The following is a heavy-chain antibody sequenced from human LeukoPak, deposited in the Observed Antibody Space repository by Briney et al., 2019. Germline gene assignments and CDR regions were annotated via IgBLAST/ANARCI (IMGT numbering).Heavy chain of an antibody. CDR2: VYYTGST. CDR3: SRNKRGEVEYLDY. J-gene: IGHJ4*02. Sequence: PSETLSLTCNVSGGSICSSAYYSDWIRQPPGKGLEWIGNVYYTGSTYYNPSLKSRVTISVDTSKNQFSLKLSSVTAADTAVYYCSRNKRGEVEYLDYSGQGTLVTVSS. D-gene: IGHD4-17*01. CDR1: GGSICSSAYY. V-gene: IGHV4-39*01.